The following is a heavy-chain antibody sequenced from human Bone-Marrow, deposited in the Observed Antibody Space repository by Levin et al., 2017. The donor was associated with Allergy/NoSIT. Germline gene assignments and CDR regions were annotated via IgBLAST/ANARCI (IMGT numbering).Heavy chain of an antibody. J-gene: IGHJ4*02. CDR2: IKSKTAGGTT. CDR3: TADRGRPHDC. V-gene: IGHV3-15*01. D-gene: IGHD3-16*01. CDR1: GFSFSDTW. Sequence: AGGSLRLSCVASGFSFSDTWMSWVRQAPGKGLEWVGRIKSKTAGGTTDYAAPGKGRFTISRDDSKNTLFLQMSSLQTEDTAVYYCTADRGRPHDCWGQGTLVTVSS.